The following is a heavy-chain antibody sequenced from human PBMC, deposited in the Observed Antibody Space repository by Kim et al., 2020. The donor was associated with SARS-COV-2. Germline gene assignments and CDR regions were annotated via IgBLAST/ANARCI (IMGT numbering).Heavy chain of an antibody. CDR3: AKDPGPGGY. Sequence: GSTYYADSVKGRFTISRDNSKNTLYLQMNSLRAEDTAVYYCAKDPGPGGYWGQGTLVTVSS. V-gene: IGHV3-23*01. J-gene: IGHJ4*02. CDR2: GST. D-gene: IGHD1-26*01.